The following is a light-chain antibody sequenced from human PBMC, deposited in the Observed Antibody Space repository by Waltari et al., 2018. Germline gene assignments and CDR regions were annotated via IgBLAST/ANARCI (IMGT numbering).Light chain of an antibody. J-gene: IGLJ2*01. Sequence: QSVLTQPPSVSAAPGQKVTISCSGSSSSIGNNYVSWYQHLPGTAPKLLMYGNDKRPAWIPDRFSGSKSGTSATRGITGLQTGDEADYYCASWDNSLSVEIIGGGTKLTVL. CDR3: ASWDNSLSVEI. CDR1: SSSIGNNY. V-gene: IGLV1-51*02. CDR2: GND.